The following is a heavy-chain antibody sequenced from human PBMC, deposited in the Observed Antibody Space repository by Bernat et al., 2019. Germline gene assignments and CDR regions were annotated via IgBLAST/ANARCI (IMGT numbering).Heavy chain of an antibody. J-gene: IGHJ3*02. V-gene: IGHV3-7*03. CDR1: GFTFSSYW. Sequence: GESGGGLVQPGGSLRLSCAASGFTFSSYWMSWVRQAPGKGLEWVVNIKQDGSEKYYVDSVKGRFTISRDNAKNSLYLQMNSLRAEDTAVYYCARDGGYFDWLSTSDAFDIWGQGTMVTVSS. CDR3: ARDGGYFDWLSTSDAFDI. D-gene: IGHD3-9*01. CDR2: IKQDGSEK.